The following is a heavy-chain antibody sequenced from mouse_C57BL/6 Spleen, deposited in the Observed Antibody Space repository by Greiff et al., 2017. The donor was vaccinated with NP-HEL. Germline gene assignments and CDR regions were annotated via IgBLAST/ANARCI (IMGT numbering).Heavy chain of an antibody. J-gene: IGHJ3*01. CDR1: GFSLTSYG. CDR3: VSEGSSGRLAY. CDR2: IWGVGST. D-gene: IGHD1-1*01. Sequence: VQGVESGPGLVAPSQSLSITCTVSGFSLTSYGVDWVRQSPGKGLEWLGVIWGVGSTNYNSALKSRLSISKDNSKSQVFLKMNSLQTDDTAMYDCVSEGSSGRLAYWGQGTLVTVSA. V-gene: IGHV2-6*01.